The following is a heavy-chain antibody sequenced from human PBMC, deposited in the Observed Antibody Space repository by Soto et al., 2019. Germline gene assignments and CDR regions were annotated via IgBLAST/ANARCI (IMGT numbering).Heavy chain of an antibody. Sequence: QVQLVESGGGVVQPGRSLRLSCAASGFTFSSYGMHWVRQAPGKGLEWVAVISYDGSNKYYADSVKGRFTISRDNSKNTLYLQMNSLRAEDTAVYYCAKDGGYSYALGAFDIWGQGTMVTVSS. D-gene: IGHD5-18*01. CDR3: AKDGGYSYALGAFDI. J-gene: IGHJ3*02. CDR1: GFTFSSYG. V-gene: IGHV3-30*18. CDR2: ISYDGSNK.